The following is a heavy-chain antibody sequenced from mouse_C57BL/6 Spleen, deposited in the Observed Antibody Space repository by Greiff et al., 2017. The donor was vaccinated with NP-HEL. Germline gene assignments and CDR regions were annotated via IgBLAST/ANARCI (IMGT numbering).Heavy chain of an antibody. J-gene: IGHJ4*01. V-gene: IGHV5-17*01. CDR3: ATDLYVGAMDY. D-gene: IGHD1-1*01. CDR1: GFTFSDYG. Sequence: DVQLVESGGGLVKPGGSLKLSCAASGFTFSDYGMHWVRQAPEKGLEWVAYISSGSSNIYYADTVKGRFTISSDNAKNTLFLLMTSLRSDDTAMYYCATDLYVGAMDYWGQGTSVTVSS. CDR2: ISSGSSNI.